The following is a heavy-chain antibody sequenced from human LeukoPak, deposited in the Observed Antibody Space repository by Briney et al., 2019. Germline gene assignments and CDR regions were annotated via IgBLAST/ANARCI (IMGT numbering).Heavy chain of an antibody. CDR1: GYSFTSYW. D-gene: IGHD2-2*01. V-gene: IGHV5-51*01. CDR2: IYPGDSDT. CDR3: ARALYCSSTSCFGYYFDY. J-gene: IGHJ4*02. Sequence: GESLKISSKGSGYSFTSYWIGWVRQMPGKGLEWMGIIYPGDSDTRYSPSFQGQVTISADKSISTAYLQWSSLKASDTAMYYCARALYCSSTSCFGYYFDYWGQGTLVTVPS.